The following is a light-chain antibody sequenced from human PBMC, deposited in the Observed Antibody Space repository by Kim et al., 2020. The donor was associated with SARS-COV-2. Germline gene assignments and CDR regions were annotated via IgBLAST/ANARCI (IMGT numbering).Light chain of an antibody. V-gene: IGKV3-15*01. CDR2: GAS. Sequence: LAVSPRVTATLFGRASQNVVTNVAWFQLKTGPAPRLLIYGASTRAAGTPARFSGSGSGTEFTLTINSVQSEDFALYSCQQYNSWYTFGQGTKLEI. CDR1: QNVVTN. CDR3: QQYNSWYT. J-gene: IGKJ2*01.